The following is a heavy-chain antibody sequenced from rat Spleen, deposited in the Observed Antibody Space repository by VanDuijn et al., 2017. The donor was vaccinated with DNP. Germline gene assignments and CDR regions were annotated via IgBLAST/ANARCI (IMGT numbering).Heavy chain of an antibody. CDR1: GFTFRNSG. V-gene: IGHV5-19*01. D-gene: IGHD1-2*01. CDR3: IRSIATIRGYVMDA. CDR2: ISPSGGGT. Sequence: EVQLVESGGGLVQPGRPLKLSCVASGFTFRNSGMHWIRQAPTKGLEWVASISPSGGGTYYRDSVKGRFTISRDNAKSTLYLQMNSLRSEDTATYYCIRSIATIRGYVMDAWGQGASVTVSS. J-gene: IGHJ4*01.